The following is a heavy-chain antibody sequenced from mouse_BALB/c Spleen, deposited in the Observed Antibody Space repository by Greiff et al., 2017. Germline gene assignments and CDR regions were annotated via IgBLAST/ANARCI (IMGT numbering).Heavy chain of an antibody. CDR2: ISNGGGST. CDR1: GFTFSSYT. D-gene: IGHD2-4*01. V-gene: IGHV5-12-2*01. J-gene: IGHJ2*01. Sequence: EVKVVESGGGLVQPGGSLKLSCAASGFTFSSYTMSWVRQTPEKRLEWVAYISNGGGSTYYPDTVKGRFTISRDNAKNTLYLQMSSLKSEDTAMYCCAGGEDYDFDYWGQGTTLTVSS. CDR3: AGGEDYDFDY.